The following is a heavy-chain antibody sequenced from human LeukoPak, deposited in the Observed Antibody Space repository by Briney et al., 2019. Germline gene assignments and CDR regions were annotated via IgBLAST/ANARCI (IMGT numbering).Heavy chain of an antibody. Sequence: SETLSLTCTVSGDSISSGSYYWAWIRQSPGKGLEWIGSIFRSGTTYYNPSLRSRITISVDTSKNQFSLKMNSVTAADTAVYYCARDSAAGPAGLWGHGTLVTVSS. V-gene: IGHV4-39*07. CDR2: IFRSGTT. D-gene: IGHD6-13*01. CDR3: ARDSAAGPAGL. J-gene: IGHJ4*01. CDR1: GDSISSGSYY.